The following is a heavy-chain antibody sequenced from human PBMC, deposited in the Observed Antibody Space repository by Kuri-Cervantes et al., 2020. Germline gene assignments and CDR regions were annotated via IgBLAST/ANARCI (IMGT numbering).Heavy chain of an antibody. D-gene: IGHD4-23*01. CDR3: ARLYTIDGGPLFDY. CDR1: GGSISSSSYY. V-gene: IGHV4-39*01. CDR2: IYYSGST. J-gene: IGHJ4*02. Sequence: ESLKISCTVSGGSISSSSYYWGWIRQPPGKGLEWIGSIYYSGSTYYNPSLKSRVTISVDTSKNQFSLKLSSVTAADTAVYYCARLYTIDGGPLFDYWGQGTLVTVSS.